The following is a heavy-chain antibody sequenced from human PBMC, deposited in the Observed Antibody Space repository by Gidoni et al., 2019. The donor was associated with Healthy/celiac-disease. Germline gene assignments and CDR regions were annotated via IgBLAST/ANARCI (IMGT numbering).Heavy chain of an antibody. J-gene: IGHJ6*02. CDR2: IIPIFGTA. CDR3: ARSFRGIVVVPAAIGQYYYYYYGMDV. V-gene: IGHV1-69*01. D-gene: IGHD2-2*01. Sequence: QVQLVQSGAEVKTPGSSVKVSCKASGGTFSSYAISWVRQAPGQGLEWMGGIIPIFGTANYAQKFQGRVTITADESTSTAYMELSSLRSEDTAVYYCARSFRGIVVVPAAIGQYYYYYYGMDVWGQGTTVTVSS. CDR1: GGTFSSYA.